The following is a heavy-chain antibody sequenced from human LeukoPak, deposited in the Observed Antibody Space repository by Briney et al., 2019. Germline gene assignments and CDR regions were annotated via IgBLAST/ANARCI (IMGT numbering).Heavy chain of an antibody. CDR1: GFTFSSYW. CDR3: ARDRGGISRY. J-gene: IGHJ4*02. D-gene: IGHD5-12*01. Sequence: PGRALRLSCATSGFTFSSYWMSWLRQAPGKGLEWVANMKPDGREIYYVDSVKGRFTISRDNAKNSLYLEMNRLRVEDTAVYYCARDRGGISRYWGQGTLVTVSS. CDR2: MKPDGREI. V-gene: IGHV3-7*01.